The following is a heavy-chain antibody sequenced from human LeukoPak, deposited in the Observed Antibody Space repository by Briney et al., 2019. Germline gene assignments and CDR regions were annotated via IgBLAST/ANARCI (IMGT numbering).Heavy chain of an antibody. J-gene: IGHJ5*02. V-gene: IGHV1-69*05. Sequence: ASVKVSCKASGGTFSSYAISWVRQAPGQGLEWMGGIIPIFGTANYAQKLQGRVTMTTDTSTSTAYMELRSLRSDDTAVYYCARGSLRYFDWLVQSWGQGTLVTVSS. CDR3: ARGSLRYFDWLVQS. CDR2: IIPIFGTA. D-gene: IGHD3-9*01. CDR1: GGTFSSYA.